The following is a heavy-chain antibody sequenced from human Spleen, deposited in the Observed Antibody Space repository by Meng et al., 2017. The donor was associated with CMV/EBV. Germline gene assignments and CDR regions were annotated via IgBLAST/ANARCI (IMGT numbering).Heavy chain of an antibody. CDR3: ARSWQGRFDY. J-gene: IGHJ4*02. Sequence: GESLKISCAASGFTFSSYAMSWVRQAPGKGLEWVSAISGSGGSTYYADSVKGRFTISRDNSKNTLYLQMNSLRAEDTAVYYCARSWQGRFDYWGQGTLVTVSS. V-gene: IGHV3-23*01. CDR2: ISGSGGST. D-gene: IGHD3-10*01. CDR1: GFTFSSYA.